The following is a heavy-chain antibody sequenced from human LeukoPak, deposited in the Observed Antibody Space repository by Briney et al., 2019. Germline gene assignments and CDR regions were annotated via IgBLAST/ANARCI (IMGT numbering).Heavy chain of an antibody. CDR2: TYYRSKWNY. V-gene: IGHV6-1*01. Sequence: SQTLSLTCAISGDGVSSNSAAWNWIRQSPSRGLEWLGRTYYRSKWNYNYAPSVKSRITINPDTIKNQFSLHLNSVNSEDTAVYYCARGDQAFDLWGQGTMVSVSS. J-gene: IGHJ3*01. CDR1: GDGVSSNSAA. D-gene: IGHD2-21*01. CDR3: ARGDQAFDL.